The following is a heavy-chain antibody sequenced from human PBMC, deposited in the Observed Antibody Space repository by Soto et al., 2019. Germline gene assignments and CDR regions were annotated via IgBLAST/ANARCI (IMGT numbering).Heavy chain of an antibody. J-gene: IGHJ6*02. Sequence: SETLSLTCTVSGGSISGGANYWSWIRQHPGKGLEWIGYIYYTGTTYYSPSLKSRLTISLDTSKNQFSLRLTSVTAADTAVYYCARDAYNPDSSSRGGYYYYDMDVWGQGTTVTVSS. CDR3: ARDAYNPDSSSRGGYYYYDMDV. V-gene: IGHV4-31*03. CDR1: GGSISGGANY. CDR2: IYYTGTT. D-gene: IGHD6-6*01.